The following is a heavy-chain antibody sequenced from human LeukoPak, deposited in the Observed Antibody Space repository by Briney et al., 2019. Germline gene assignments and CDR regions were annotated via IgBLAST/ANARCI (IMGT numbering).Heavy chain of an antibody. Sequence: SVKVSCKASGGTFSSYAISWVRQAPGQGLEWMGGVIPIFGTANYAQKFQGRVTITADESTSTAYMELSSLRAEDTAVYYCARDDSGYDYAYWGQGTLVTVSS. CDR3: ARDDSGYDYAY. CDR2: VIPIFGTA. CDR1: GGTFSSYA. V-gene: IGHV1-69*01. J-gene: IGHJ4*02. D-gene: IGHD5-12*01.